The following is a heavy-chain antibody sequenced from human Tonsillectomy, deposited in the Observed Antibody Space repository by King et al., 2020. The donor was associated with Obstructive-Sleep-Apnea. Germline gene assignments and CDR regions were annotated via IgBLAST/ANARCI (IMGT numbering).Heavy chain of an antibody. D-gene: IGHD4-23*01. CDR3: AREIADYGGNGGIPAFDV. J-gene: IGHJ3*01. V-gene: IGHV3-66*01. CDR1: GFTVGNNY. Sequence: VQLVKSGGGLVQPGRSLRLSCAASGFTVGNNYMSWVRQAPGKGLEWVSVVYSGGNTYYVDSVKGRFTISRDISKNTVYLQMNRLRAEDTAVYYCAREIADYGGNGGIPAFDVWGQGTMATVSS. CDR2: VYSGGNT.